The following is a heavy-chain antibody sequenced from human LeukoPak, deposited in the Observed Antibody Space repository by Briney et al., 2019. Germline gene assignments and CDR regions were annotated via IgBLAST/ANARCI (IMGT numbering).Heavy chain of an antibody. D-gene: IGHD6-13*01. CDR2: ISWNSGSI. V-gene: IGHV3-9*01. J-gene: IGHJ2*01. Sequence: PGGSLRLSCAASGFSFDDYAIHWVRQVPGKGLEWVSGISWNSGSIGYADSVKGRFTISRDNAKNSLYLQMNSLRAEDTALYYCAKDIAAAGTGWYFDLWGRGTLVTVSS. CDR1: GFSFDDYA. CDR3: AKDIAAAGTGWYFDL.